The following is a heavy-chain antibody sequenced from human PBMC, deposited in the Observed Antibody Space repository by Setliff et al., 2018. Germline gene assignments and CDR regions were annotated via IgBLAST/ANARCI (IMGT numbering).Heavy chain of an antibody. Sequence: NLSETLSLTCTVSGGSISSGSYYWSWIRQPAGKGLEWIGRIYTSGSTNYKPSLKSRVTISVDTSKNQFSLKLSSVTAADTAVYYCAREGYSSLIGWFDPWGQGTLVTVSS. CDR3: AREGYSSLIGWFDP. D-gene: IGHD6-13*01. CDR1: GGSISSGSYY. V-gene: IGHV4-61*02. J-gene: IGHJ5*02. CDR2: IYTSGST.